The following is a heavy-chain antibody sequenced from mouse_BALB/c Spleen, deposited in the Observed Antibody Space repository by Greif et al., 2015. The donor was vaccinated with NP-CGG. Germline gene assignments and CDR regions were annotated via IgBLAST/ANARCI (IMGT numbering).Heavy chain of an antibody. CDR3: ARSTMIPYFDY. CDR2: INPYNDGT. J-gene: IGHJ2*01. D-gene: IGHD2-4*01. Sequence: QLQESGPELVKPGASVKMSCKASGYTFTSYVMHWVKQKPGQGLEWIGYINPYNDGTKYNEKFKGKATLTSDKSSSTAYMERSSLTSEDSAVCYCARSTMIPYFDYWGQGTTLTVSS. V-gene: IGHV1-14*01. CDR1: GYTFTSYV.